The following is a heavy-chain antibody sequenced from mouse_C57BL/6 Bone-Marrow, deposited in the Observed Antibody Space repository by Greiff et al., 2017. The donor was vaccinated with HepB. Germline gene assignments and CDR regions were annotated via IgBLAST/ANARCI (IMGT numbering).Heavy chain of an antibody. V-gene: IGHV1-76*01. Sequence: VQRVESGAELVRPGASVKLSCKASGYTFTDYYINWVKQRPGQGLEWIARIYPGSGNTYYNEKFKGKATLTAEKSSSTAYMQLSSLTSEDSAVYFCARKRGYYGKNYFDYWGQGTTLTVSS. CDR2: IYPGSGNT. D-gene: IGHD1-1*01. CDR1: GYTFTDYY. J-gene: IGHJ2*01. CDR3: ARKRGYYGKNYFDY.